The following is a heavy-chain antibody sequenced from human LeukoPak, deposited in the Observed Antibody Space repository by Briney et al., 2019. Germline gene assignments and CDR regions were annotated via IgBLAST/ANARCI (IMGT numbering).Heavy chain of an antibody. V-gene: IGHV4-39*01. CDR3: ARHLYYSASAFWYIDL. Sequence: KPSETLSLTCTLSGDSITSSDHYWVWIRQSPGKGLEWIGSVSHSGSTYYKSSLRSRVTVSLDTSKNEFSLILTSVTAADTAEYYCARHLYYSASAFWYIDLWGRGTLVIVSP. J-gene: IGHJ2*01. CDR1: GDSITSSDHY. D-gene: IGHD3-10*01. CDR2: VSHSGST.